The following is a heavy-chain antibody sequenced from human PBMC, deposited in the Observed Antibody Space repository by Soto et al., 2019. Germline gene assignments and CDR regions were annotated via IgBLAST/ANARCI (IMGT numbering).Heavy chain of an antibody. V-gene: IGHV1-69*06. CDR3: ARGVRGVITNAPGLGGYYYYGMDV. CDR2: IIPIFGTA. Sequence: SVKVSCKASGGTFSSYAISWVRQAPGQGLEWMGGIIPIFGTANYAQKFQGRVTITADKSTSTAYMELSSLRSEDTAVYYCARGVRGVITNAPGLGGYYYYGMDVWGQGTPVTVSS. CDR1: GGTFSSYA. J-gene: IGHJ6*02. D-gene: IGHD3-10*01.